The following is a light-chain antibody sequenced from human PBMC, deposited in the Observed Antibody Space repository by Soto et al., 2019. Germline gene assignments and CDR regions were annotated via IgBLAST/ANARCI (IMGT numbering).Light chain of an antibody. J-gene: IGKJ1*01. V-gene: IGKV3-15*01. Sequence: EIVRTPSPATLSVTPVEIATLSCIASQSVGSDLAWYQHTPGQPPRLLIYGASTRATGIPGRFSGSGSGTEFTLTIRSLQSEDFAVYFCQQYNNWPPWKCGQGNTGAIK. CDR2: GAS. CDR3: QQYNNWPPWK. CDR1: QSVGSD.